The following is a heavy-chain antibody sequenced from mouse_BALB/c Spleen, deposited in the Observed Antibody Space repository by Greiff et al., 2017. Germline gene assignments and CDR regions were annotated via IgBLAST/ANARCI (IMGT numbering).Heavy chain of an antibody. CDR3: ARWLLREGPYAMDY. V-gene: IGHV5-6-5*01. J-gene: IGHJ4*01. CDR2: ISRCGST. CDR1: GFTFSSYA. D-gene: IGHD2-3*01. Sequence: DVKLVESGAGLVKPGGSLKISCEASGFTFSSYAMPWVRQTPEKSLEWVASISRCGSTNYPDSMMDRFTISRENASNILYLQMGSLRSEDTAMYYCARWLLREGPYAMDYWGQGTSVTVSS.